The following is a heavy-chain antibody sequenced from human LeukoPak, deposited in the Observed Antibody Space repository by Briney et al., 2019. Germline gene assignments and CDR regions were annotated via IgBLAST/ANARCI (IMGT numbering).Heavy chain of an antibody. CDR2: IYYSGST. Sequence: PSETLSLTCTVSGGSISSYYWSWIRQPPGKGLEWIGYIYYSGSTNYNPSLKSRVTISVDTSKNQFSLKLSSVTAADTAVYYCAISAAAEGAFDIWGQGTMVTVSS. CDR1: GGSISSYY. CDR3: AISAAAEGAFDI. J-gene: IGHJ3*02. V-gene: IGHV4-59*01. D-gene: IGHD6-13*01.